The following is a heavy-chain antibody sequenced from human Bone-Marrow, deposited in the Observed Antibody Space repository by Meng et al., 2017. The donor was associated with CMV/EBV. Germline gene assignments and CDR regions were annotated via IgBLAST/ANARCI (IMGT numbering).Heavy chain of an antibody. CDR1: GASISSGSYY. Sequence: SETLSLTCTVSGASISSGSYYWAWIRQPPGKGLEWIGSIFYSGSTWYNPSLKSRVTISVDTSKNQFSLKLSSVTAADTAVYYCARDTGYDFWSGYFFRGGMDVWGQGTTVTVSS. J-gene: IGHJ6*02. CDR3: ARDTGYDFWSGYFFRGGMDV. CDR2: IFYSGST. D-gene: IGHD3-3*01. V-gene: IGHV4-39*07.